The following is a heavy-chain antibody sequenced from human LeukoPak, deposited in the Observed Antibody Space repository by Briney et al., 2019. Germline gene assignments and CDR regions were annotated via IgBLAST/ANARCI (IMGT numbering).Heavy chain of an antibody. CDR3: ASLNLPDSSGYYDY. V-gene: IGHV1-2*02. Sequence: ASVTVSCKASGYTFTGYYMHWVRQAPGQGLEWMGWINPNSGGTNYAQKFQGRVTMTRDTSISTAYMELSRLRSDDTAVYYGASLNLPDSSGYYDYWGQGTLVTVSS. D-gene: IGHD3-22*01. J-gene: IGHJ4*02. CDR1: GYTFTGYY. CDR2: INPNSGGT.